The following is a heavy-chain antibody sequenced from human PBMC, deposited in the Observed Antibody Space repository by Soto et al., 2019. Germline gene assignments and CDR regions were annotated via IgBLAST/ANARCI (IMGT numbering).Heavy chain of an antibody. D-gene: IGHD4-4*01. CDR3: TRHRDYSNYVNHRPADY. CDR2: IRSKANSYAT. V-gene: IGHV3-73*02. CDR1: GFTFSGSA. J-gene: IGHJ4*02. Sequence: EVQLVESGGGLVQPGGSLKLSCAASGFTFSGSAMHWVRQASGKGLEWVGRIRSKANSYATAYAASVKGRFTISSDDSKNTAYLQMNSVKTEDTAVDYCTRHRDYSNYVNHRPADYWGQGSLVTVAA.